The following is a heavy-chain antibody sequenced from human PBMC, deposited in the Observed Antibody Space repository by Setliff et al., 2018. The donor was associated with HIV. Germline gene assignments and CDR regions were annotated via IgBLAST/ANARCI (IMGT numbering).Heavy chain of an antibody. J-gene: IGHJ4*02. CDR3: ARGGSYYKLDY. D-gene: IGHD3-10*01. CDR1: GGSISSPTW. V-gene: IGHV4-4*03. CDR2: IYHSGTT. Sequence: LPETLSLTCAVSGGSISSPTWWSWVRQTPGKGLQMIGEIYHSGTTNYNPSLKSRVTISVDKSKNHFSLNLTSVTAADTAVYYCARGGSYYKLDYWGQGTLVTVSS.